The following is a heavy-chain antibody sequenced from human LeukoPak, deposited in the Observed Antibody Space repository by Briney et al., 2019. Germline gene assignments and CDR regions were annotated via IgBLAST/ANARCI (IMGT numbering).Heavy chain of an antibody. CDR1: GFTFSSYA. J-gene: IGHJ4*02. CDR3: ARGQFVDY. Sequence: GGSLRLSCAASGFTFSSYAMHWVRQAPGKGLQWVAVIWYDGSSKYYADSVKGRFTISRDNSKNTLYLQMNSLRAEDTAVYYCARGQFVDYWGQGTLVTVSS. CDR2: IWYDGSSK. V-gene: IGHV3-33*01. D-gene: IGHD2-21*01.